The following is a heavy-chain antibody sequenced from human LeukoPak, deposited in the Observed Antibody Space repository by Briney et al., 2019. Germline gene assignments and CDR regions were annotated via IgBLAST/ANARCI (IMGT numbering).Heavy chain of an antibody. Sequence: GGSLRLSCAASGIAFTSFAMSWVRQAPGRGLEWVAVITETGDRAYYADSVRGRFTISKDNSKETLYLQMNSLRAEDTAVYYCAKDIAQGYTYGTIEQDYWGQGTLVTVSS. CDR1: GIAFTSFA. CDR3: AKDIAQGYTYGTIEQDY. CDR2: ITETGDRA. D-gene: IGHD5-18*01. V-gene: IGHV3-23*01. J-gene: IGHJ4*02.